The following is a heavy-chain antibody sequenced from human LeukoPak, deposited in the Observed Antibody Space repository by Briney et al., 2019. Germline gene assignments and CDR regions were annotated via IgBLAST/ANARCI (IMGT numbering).Heavy chain of an antibody. J-gene: IGHJ4*02. Sequence: PGGSLRLSCAASGFTFSSYSMNWVRHAPGKGLEWVSSISSSSSYIYYADSVKGRFTISRDNAKNSLYLQMNSLRAEDTAAYYCARGGPYYGSGSYYSPGYWGQGTLVTVSS. D-gene: IGHD3-10*01. CDR2: ISSSSSYI. V-gene: IGHV3-21*01. CDR1: GFTFSSYS. CDR3: ARGGPYYGSGSYYSPGY.